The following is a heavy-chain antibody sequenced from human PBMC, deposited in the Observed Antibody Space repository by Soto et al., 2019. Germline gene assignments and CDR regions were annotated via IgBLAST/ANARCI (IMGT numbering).Heavy chain of an antibody. CDR1: GFTFSSYS. D-gene: IGHD4-4*01. Sequence: GGSLRLSCAASGFTFSSYSMNWVRQAPGKGLEWVSSISSSSSYIYYADSVKGRFTISRDNAKNSLYLQMNSLRAEDTAVYYCATYDYSNPMPVACDYWGQGSLVTDPS. CDR3: ATYDYSNPMPVACDY. V-gene: IGHV3-21*01. CDR2: ISSSSSYI. J-gene: IGHJ4*02.